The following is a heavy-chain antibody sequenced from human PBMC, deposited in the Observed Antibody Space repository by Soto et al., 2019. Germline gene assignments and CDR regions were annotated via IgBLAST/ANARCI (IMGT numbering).Heavy chain of an antibody. Sequence: GGSLRLSCAASGFTFDDYAMHWVRQAPGKGLEWVSGISWNSGSIGYADSVKGRFTISRDNANNSLYLQMNSLRAEDTALYYCAKDSTEGIRDYDILTNYFDYWGQGTLVTVSS. J-gene: IGHJ4*02. CDR3: AKDSTEGIRDYDILTNYFDY. D-gene: IGHD3-9*01. CDR2: ISWNSGSI. CDR1: GFTFDDYA. V-gene: IGHV3-9*01.